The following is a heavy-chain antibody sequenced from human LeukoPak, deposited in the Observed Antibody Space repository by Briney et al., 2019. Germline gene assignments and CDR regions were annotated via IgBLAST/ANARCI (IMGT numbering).Heavy chain of an antibody. CDR2: ISSSGSTI. D-gene: IGHD2-15*01. V-gene: IGHV3-48*03. CDR3: ARVGCSGGSCYDFDY. CDR1: GFTFSSYE. J-gene: IGHJ4*02. Sequence: PGGSLRLSCAASGFTFSSYEMNWVRQAPGKGLEWVSYISSSGSTIYYADSVKGRFTISRDNAKNSLYLQMNSLRAEDTAVYYCARVGCSGGSCYDFDYWGQGTLVTVSS.